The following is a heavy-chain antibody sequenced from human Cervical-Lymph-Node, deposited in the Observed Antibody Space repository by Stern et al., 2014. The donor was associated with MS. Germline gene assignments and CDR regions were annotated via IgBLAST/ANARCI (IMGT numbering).Heavy chain of an antibody. D-gene: IGHD3-9*01. V-gene: IGHV3-33*01. CDR1: GFEFSSYG. CDR3: TGVNYDILTGYYSDY. Sequence: VHLVESGGGVVQPGRSLKLSCAASGFEFSSYGIHWVRQAPGKGLEWVAVIWYDGSKKFYAEFVKDRFTISRDNSKNTGYLQMNSLRAEDTAVYYCTGVNYDILTGYYSDYWGQGTLVTVSS. J-gene: IGHJ4*02. CDR2: IWYDGSKK.